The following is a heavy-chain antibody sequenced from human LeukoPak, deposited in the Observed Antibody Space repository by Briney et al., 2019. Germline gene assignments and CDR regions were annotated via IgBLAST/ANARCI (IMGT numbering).Heavy chain of an antibody. CDR2: IYYSGGT. J-gene: IGHJ4*02. CDR3: ARRGWMVGYYFDY. V-gene: IGHV4-39*01. D-gene: IGHD3-10*01. CDR1: GDSISSGDYY. Sequence: PETLSLTCTVSGDSISSGDYYWSWIRQPPGKGLEWIGSIYYSGGTYYNPSLKSRVTISVDTSKNQFSLKLSSVTTADTAVYYCARRGWMVGYYFDYWGQGTLVTVSS.